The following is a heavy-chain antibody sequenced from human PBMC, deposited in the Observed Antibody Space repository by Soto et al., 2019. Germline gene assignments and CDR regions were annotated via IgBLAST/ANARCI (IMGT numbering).Heavy chain of an antibody. J-gene: IGHJ4*02. V-gene: IGHV1-46*02. D-gene: IGHD3-10*01. Sequence: ASVKVSCKSSTYTYNTHYIHWVRQAPGQGLEWVGVINPSVGSTNYAQKFQGRVTMTRDTSTTTFYMEVTSLTSEDTAVYYCVGGSESGVEHWGQGTLVTVSS. CDR3: VGGSESGVEH. CDR1: TYTYNTHY. CDR2: INPSVGST.